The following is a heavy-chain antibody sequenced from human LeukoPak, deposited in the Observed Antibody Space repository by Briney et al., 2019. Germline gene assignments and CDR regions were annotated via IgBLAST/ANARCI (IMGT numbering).Heavy chain of an antibody. Sequence: PSETLSLTCTVSGGSISSYYWSWIRQPPGKGLEWIGYIYYSGSTYYNPSLKSRVTISVDTSKNQFSLKLSSVTAADTAVYYCARGNSAGNYWGQGTLVTVSS. CDR2: IYYSGST. D-gene: IGHD4-23*01. J-gene: IGHJ4*02. V-gene: IGHV4-59*06. CDR3: ARGNSAGNY. CDR1: GGSISSYY.